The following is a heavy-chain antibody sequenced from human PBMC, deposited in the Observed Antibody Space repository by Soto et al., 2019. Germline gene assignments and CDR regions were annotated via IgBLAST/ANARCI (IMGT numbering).Heavy chain of an antibody. Sequence: QVQLVESGGGVVQPGRSLRLSCAASGFTFSSYGMHWVRQAPGKGLEWVAVISYDGNVAYYADSVRGGFTISRDNSKNTLYLQMNSLRTEDTAIYYCAKEGPITNWYFDYWGRGTLVTVSS. CDR3: AKEGPITNWYFDY. CDR2: ISYDGNVA. J-gene: IGHJ4*02. CDR1: GFTFSSYG. D-gene: IGHD1-1*01. V-gene: IGHV3-30*18.